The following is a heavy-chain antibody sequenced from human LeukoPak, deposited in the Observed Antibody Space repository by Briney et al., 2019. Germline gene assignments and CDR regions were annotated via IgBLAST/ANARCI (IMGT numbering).Heavy chain of an antibody. Sequence: PSETLSLTCTVSGGSISSSGYYWGWIRQPPGKGLEWIGNLYYSGSTYYNPSLRSRGTISADTSKNQFSLKLTSVTAADTAVYYCARHMWMITFGGVDFDFWGQGILVTVSS. CDR3: ARHMWMITFGGVDFDF. CDR2: LYYSGST. CDR1: GGSISSSGYY. J-gene: IGHJ4*02. D-gene: IGHD3-16*01. V-gene: IGHV4-39*01.